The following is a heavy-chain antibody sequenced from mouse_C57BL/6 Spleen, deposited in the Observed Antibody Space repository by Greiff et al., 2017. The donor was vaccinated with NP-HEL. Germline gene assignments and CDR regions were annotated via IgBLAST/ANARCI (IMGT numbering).Heavy chain of an antibody. Sequence: QVTLKVSGPGILQSSQTLSLTCSLSGSSLSTFGMGVSWIRQPSGKGLEWLAHIYWGDDKRYNPSLKSRLTSTKDTSSNHVFLKITSVDTADTATDYCARRAWDWYFDVWGTGTSVTVSS. CDR2: IYWGDDK. V-gene: IGHV8-12*01. CDR3: ARRAWDWYFDV. D-gene: IGHD4-1*01. CDR1: GSSLSTFGMG. J-gene: IGHJ1*03.